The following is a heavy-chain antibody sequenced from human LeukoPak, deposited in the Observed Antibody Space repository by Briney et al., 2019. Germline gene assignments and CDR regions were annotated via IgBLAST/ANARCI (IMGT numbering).Heavy chain of an antibody. CDR3: ATVFDY. CDR1: GLTFSNHW. J-gene: IGHJ4*02. V-gene: IGHV3-74*01. CDR2: IDVDGSGT. Sequence: GGSLRLSCAASGLTFSNHWMHWVRQAPGKGLVWVSRIDVDGSGTSYADSVKGRFTISRDNAKNTSYLQMDSLRAEDSAVYYCATVFDYWGQGTLVTVSS. D-gene: IGHD4-17*01.